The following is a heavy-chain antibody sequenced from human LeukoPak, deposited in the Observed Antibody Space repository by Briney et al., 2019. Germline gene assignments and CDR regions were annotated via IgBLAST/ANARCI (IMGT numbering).Heavy chain of an antibody. D-gene: IGHD3-22*01. Sequence: PSETLSLTCAVYGGSFSGYYWSWIRQPPGKGLEWIGEINHSGSTNYNPSLKSRVTISVDTSKNQFSLKLSSVTAADTAVYYCASVYDSSGYYPFWGQGTLVTVSS. V-gene: IGHV4-34*01. CDR1: GGSFSGYY. CDR3: ASVYDSSGYYPF. J-gene: IGHJ4*02. CDR2: INHSGST.